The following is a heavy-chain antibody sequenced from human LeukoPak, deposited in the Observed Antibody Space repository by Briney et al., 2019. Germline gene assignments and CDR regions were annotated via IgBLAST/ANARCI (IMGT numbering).Heavy chain of an antibody. CDR1: GGSISSGDYY. V-gene: IGHV4-30-4*02. CDR2: IYYSGST. D-gene: IGHD2-2*03. Sequence: SETLSLTCTVSGGSISSGDYYWSWIRQPPGKGLEWIGYIYYSGSTYYNPSLKSRVTISVYTSKNQFSLKLSSVTAADTAVYYCARVVGYCSSTSCLNWFDPWGQGTLVTVSS. J-gene: IGHJ5*02. CDR3: ARVVGYCSSTSCLNWFDP.